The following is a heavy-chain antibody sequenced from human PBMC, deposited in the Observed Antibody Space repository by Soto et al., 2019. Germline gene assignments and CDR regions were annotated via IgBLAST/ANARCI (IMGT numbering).Heavy chain of an antibody. CDR2: IYPGDSDT. J-gene: IGHJ6*02. CDR1: GYSFTSYW. CDR3: ARTAAAGKYYYGMDV. Sequence: EVELVQSGAEVKKPGESLKISCKGSGYSFTSYWIGWVRQMPGKGLELMGIIYPGDSDTRYSPSFQGQVTISADKSISTAYPQWSSLKASDTAMYYCARTAAAGKYYYGMDVWGQGTTVTVSS. D-gene: IGHD6-13*01. V-gene: IGHV5-51*01.